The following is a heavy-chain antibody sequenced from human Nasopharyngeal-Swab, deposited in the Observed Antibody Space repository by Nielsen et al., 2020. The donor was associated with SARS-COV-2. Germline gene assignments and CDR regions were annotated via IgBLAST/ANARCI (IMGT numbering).Heavy chain of an antibody. CDR2: ISSSSSYT. V-gene: IGHV3-11*06. Sequence: GESLKISCAASGFTFSDYYMSWIRQAPGKGLEWVSYISSSSSYTNYADSVKGRFTISRDNAKNSLYLQMNSLRAEDTAVYYCARELPGPPFLGPIDYWGQGTLVTVSS. D-gene: IGHD3-3*01. CDR3: ARELPGPPFLGPIDY. J-gene: IGHJ4*02. CDR1: GFTFSDYY.